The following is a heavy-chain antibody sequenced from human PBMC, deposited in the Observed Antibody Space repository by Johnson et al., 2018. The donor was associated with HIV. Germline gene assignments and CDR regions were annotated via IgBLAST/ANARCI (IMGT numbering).Heavy chain of an antibody. CDR1: GFTFSSYG. V-gene: IGHV3-33*01. Sequence: VQLVESGGGVVQPGRSLRLSCAASGFTFSSYGMHWVRQAPGKGLEWVAVIWYDGSNKYYADSVKGRFTISRDNAKNSLYLQMNSLRAEDTAVYYCARYSGAFDIWGQGTMVTVSS. J-gene: IGHJ3*02. CDR2: IWYDGSNK. D-gene: IGHD2-21*01. CDR3: ARYSGAFDI.